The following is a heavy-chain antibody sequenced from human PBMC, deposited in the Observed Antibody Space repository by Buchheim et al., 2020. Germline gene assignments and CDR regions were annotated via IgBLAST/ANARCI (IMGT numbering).Heavy chain of an antibody. CDR1: GFSFSSYG. CDR2: ISNDGSRQ. V-gene: IGHV3-30*03. J-gene: IGHJ4*02. Sequence: QVQLVESGGGVVQPGRSLRLSCAASGFSFSSYGMRWVRQAPGKGLEWLAAISNDGSRQAYADSVRGRFTISRDNSKSTLDLQMNSLSVDDAAVYYCARDIYSFGTVGTIDYWGQGT. CDR3: ARDIYSFGTVGTIDY. D-gene: IGHD1-26*01.